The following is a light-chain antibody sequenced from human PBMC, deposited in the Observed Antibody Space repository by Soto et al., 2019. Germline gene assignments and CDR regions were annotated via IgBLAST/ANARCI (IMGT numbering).Light chain of an antibody. CDR1: QDISKY. J-gene: IGKJ2*01. V-gene: IGKV1-33*01. CDR2: HSS. CDR3: QQYDSFPRT. Sequence: DIQMTQSPSSLSPSVGDRVTITCQASQDISKYLNWYQQKPGKAPKLPIYHSSNLETGVPSRFSGSGSGTHFTLTISSLQPEDIATYFRQQYDSFPRTFGQGTKVDIK.